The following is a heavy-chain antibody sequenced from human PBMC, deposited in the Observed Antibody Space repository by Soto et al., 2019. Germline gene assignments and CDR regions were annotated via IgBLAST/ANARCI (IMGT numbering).Heavy chain of an antibody. J-gene: IGHJ6*02. CDR2: TYSGGTT. Sequence: EVRVVESGGGLTQSGGSLRLSCAASGFIVSDNYVNWVRQALGRGLEWVSVTYSGGTTFYADSVKGRFTISRDHSKNTVDLQMNSLRVDDTAIYYCARGLGTYCTSSSCSNYYFGMDVWGQGTTVTVSS. D-gene: IGHD2-15*01. V-gene: IGHV3-53*01. CDR3: ARGLGTYCTSSSCSNYYFGMDV. CDR1: GFIVSDNY.